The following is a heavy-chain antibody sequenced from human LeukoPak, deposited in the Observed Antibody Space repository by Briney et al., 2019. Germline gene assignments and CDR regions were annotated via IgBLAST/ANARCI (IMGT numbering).Heavy chain of an antibody. V-gene: IGHV5-10-1*01. D-gene: IGHD3-10*01. CDR3: ARLLVRGVIIDY. CDR1: GYSFTSYW. Sequence: GESLKISCKGSGYSFTSYWIDWVRQMPGKGLEWMGRIDPSDSYTYYSPSFQGHVTISADKSISTAYLQWSSLKASDTAIYYCARLLVRGVIIDYWGQGTLVTVPS. CDR2: IDPSDSYT. J-gene: IGHJ4*02.